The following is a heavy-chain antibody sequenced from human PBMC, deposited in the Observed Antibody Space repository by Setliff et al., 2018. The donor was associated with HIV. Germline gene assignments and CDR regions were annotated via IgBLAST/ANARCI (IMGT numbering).Heavy chain of an antibody. CDR3: ARGRPDYYGSGSYYPFDY. CDR2: IYYSGST. V-gene: IGHV4-38-2*01. CDR1: GYSIVKGYY. J-gene: IGHJ4*02. D-gene: IGHD3-10*01. Sequence: SETLSLTCDVSGYSIVKGYYWGWIRQPPGKGLEWIGSIYYSGSTYYNPSLKSRVTISVDTSKNQFSLKLNSVTAADTAVYYCARGRPDYYGSGSYYPFDYWGQGTLVTVSS.